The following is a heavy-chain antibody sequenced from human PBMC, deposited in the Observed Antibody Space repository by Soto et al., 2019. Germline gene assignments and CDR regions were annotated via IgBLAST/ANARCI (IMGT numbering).Heavy chain of an antibody. V-gene: IGHV3-30-3*01. D-gene: IGHD4-17*01. Sequence: QVQLVESGGGVVQPGRSLRLSCAASGFTFSSYAMHWVRQAPGKGLEWVAVISYDGSNKYYADSVKGRFTISRDNSKNTLYRQMNSLRAEDTAVYYCARAKPRTTGTPPDYWGQGTLVTVSS. J-gene: IGHJ4*02. CDR1: GFTFSSYA. CDR2: ISYDGSNK. CDR3: ARAKPRTTGTPPDY.